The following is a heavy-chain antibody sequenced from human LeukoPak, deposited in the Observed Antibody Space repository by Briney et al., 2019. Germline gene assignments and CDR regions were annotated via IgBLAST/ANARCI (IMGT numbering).Heavy chain of an antibody. D-gene: IGHD6-13*01. CDR1: GYTFTSYG. CDR2: ISAYNGNT. Sequence: ASVKVSCKASGYTFTSYGISWVQQAPGQGLEWMGWISAYNGNTNYAQKLQGRVTMTTDTSTSTAYMELRSLRSDDTAVYYCAGGRSSYSLDYYYYGMDVWGQGTTVTVSS. J-gene: IGHJ6*02. CDR3: AGGRSSYSLDYYYYGMDV. V-gene: IGHV1-18*01.